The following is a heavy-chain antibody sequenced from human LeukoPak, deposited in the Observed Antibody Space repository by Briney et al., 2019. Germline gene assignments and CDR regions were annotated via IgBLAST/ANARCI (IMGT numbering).Heavy chain of an antibody. Sequence: GASVKVSCKASGYTFTGYYMHWVRQAPGQGLEWMGWINPNSGGTNYAQKFQGRVTMTRDTSISTAYMELSRLRSDDTAVYYCARDRKGLKAAAVSENYYYYMDVWGKGTTVTISS. CDR1: GYTFTGYY. J-gene: IGHJ6*03. CDR2: INPNSGGT. CDR3: ARDRKGLKAAAVSENYYYYMDV. V-gene: IGHV1-2*02. D-gene: IGHD6-13*01.